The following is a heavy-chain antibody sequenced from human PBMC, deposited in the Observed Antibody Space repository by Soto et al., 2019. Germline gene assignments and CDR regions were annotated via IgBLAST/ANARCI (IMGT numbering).Heavy chain of an antibody. J-gene: IGHJ5*02. CDR2: IIPVLAST. V-gene: IGHV1-69*01. D-gene: IGHD1-1*01. CDR1: AGTFPHYG. CDR3: ECNWENSLKNWIDP. Sequence: QVQLVQSGPEVRVPGASVKVSCKASAGTFPHYGLSWVRQAPGQGLEWIGGIIPVLASTTYAQNLQGRVSIIADASTNTVYMELGSLRSDDTAVYYCECNWENSLKNWIDPWCQGTLVNVSS.